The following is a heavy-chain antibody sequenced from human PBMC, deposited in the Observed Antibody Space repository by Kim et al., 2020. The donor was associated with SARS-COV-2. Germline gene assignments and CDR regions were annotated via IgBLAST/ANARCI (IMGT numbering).Heavy chain of an antibody. D-gene: IGHD4-17*01. J-gene: IGHJ4*02. V-gene: IGHV3-73*01. Sequence: GGSLRLSCAASGFTFSASAVHWIRQPPGKGLEWVGRLRRKADGLPPLYAARLKGRVTISRDDSENPAYLQIDSLNTEDTALYYCGVVLYGDHVDYWGLGTRVPVPS. CDR2: LRRKADGLPP. CDR1: GFTFSASA. CDR3: GVVLYGDHVDY.